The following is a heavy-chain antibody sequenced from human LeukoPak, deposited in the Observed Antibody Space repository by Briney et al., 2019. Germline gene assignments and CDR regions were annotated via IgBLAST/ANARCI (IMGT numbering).Heavy chain of an antibody. D-gene: IGHD6-19*01. CDR2: IWYDGSNK. V-gene: IGHV3-33*08. Sequence: SGGSLRLSCAASGFTFSSYGMHWVRQAPGKGLEWVAVIWYDGSNKYYADSVKGRFTISRDNSKNTLYLQMNSLRAEDTAVYYCARDLVYSSGWSDYWGQGTLVTVSS. J-gene: IGHJ4*02. CDR3: ARDLVYSSGWSDY. CDR1: GFTFSSYG.